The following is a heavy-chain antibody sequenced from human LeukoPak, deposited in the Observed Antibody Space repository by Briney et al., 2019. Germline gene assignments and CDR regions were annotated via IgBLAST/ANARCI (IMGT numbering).Heavy chain of an antibody. CDR2: IYYSGST. Sequence: PSETLSLTCTVSGGSISSHYWSWIRQPPGKGLEWIGYIYYSGSTNYNPSLKSRVTISVDTSKNQFSLKLSSVTAADTAVYYCARGIRSGWYGGNPDRFDYWGQGTLVTVSS. CDR1: GGSISSHY. J-gene: IGHJ4*02. CDR3: ARGIRSGWYGGNPDRFDY. V-gene: IGHV4-59*11. D-gene: IGHD6-19*01.